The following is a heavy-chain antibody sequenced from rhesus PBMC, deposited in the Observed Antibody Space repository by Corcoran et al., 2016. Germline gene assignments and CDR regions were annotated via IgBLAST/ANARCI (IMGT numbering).Heavy chain of an antibody. CDR3: ARSNTVTVFDY. J-gene: IGHJ4*01. CDR2: MNTYTGNP. Sequence: QVQLVPSGPEVKQPGASVKVSCKASGYSFTTYGMNWVRQAPGQGLGWIGWMNTYTGNPTDAQGFTERFVFSMDTSVSTVYLQISSLKAEDTAVYYCARSNTVTVFDYWGQGVLVTVSS. D-gene: IGHD4-23*01. CDR1: GYSFTTYG. V-gene: IGHV7-193*01.